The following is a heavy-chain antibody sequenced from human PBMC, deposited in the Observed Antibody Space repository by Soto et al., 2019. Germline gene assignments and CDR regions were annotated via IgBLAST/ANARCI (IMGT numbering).Heavy chain of an antibody. V-gene: IGHV3-23*01. Sequence: GGSLRLSCAASGFTFSSYAMSWVRQAPGKGLEWVSAISGSGGSTYYADSVKGRFTISRDNSKNTLYLQMNSLRAEDTAVYYCAKFAASRGYDQYYFDYWGQGTLVTVSS. D-gene: IGHD5-12*01. CDR3: AKFAASRGYDQYYFDY. J-gene: IGHJ4*02. CDR2: ISGSGGST. CDR1: GFTFSSYA.